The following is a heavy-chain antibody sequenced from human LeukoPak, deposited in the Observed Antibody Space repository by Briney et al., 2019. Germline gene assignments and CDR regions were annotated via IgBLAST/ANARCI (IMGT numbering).Heavy chain of an antibody. CDR1: GGSISFYH. J-gene: IGHJ4*02. D-gene: IGHD6-13*01. CDR2: ISESGST. Sequence: PSETLSLTCTVSGGSISFYHWSWIRQSPGKELEWIGDISESGSTNYMPSLKSRVTISVDTSNQCSLKLSSVTAADTAVYYCARAGSGWYGGRLFEFWGPGALVAVSS. CDR3: ARAGSGWYGGRLFEF. V-gene: IGHV4-59*01.